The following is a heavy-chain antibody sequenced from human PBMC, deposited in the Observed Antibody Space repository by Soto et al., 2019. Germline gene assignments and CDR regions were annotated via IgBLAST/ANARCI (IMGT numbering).Heavy chain of an antibody. Sequence: GGSLRLSCAASGFTFSGSAMHWVRQASGKGLEWVRRIRSKANSYATAYAASVKGRFTISRDDSKNTAYLQMNSLKTNDTAVYYWTTYIAARDYWGQGTRVTVSS. CDR3: TTYIAARDY. CDR2: IRSKANSYAT. CDR1: GFTFSGSA. D-gene: IGHD6-6*01. V-gene: IGHV3-73*01. J-gene: IGHJ4*02.